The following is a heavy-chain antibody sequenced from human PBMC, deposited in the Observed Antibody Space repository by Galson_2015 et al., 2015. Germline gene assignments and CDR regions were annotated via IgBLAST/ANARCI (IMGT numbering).Heavy chain of an antibody. CDR2: IYYSGST. CDR3: ARGGFPTIFGVSGFLDAFDI. D-gene: IGHD3-3*01. Sequence: TLSLTCTVSGGSISSGGYYWSWIRQHPRKGLEWIGYIYYSGSTYYNPSLKSRVTISVDTSKNQCSLKLSSVTAADTAVYYCARGGFPTIFGVSGFLDAFDIWGQGTMVTVSS. V-gene: IGHV4-31*03. CDR1: GGSISSGGYY. J-gene: IGHJ3*02.